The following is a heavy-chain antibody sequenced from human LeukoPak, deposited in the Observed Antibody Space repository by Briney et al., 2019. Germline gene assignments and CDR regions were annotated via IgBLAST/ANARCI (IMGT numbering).Heavy chain of an antibody. V-gene: IGHV3-21*01. CDR1: GFTFSSYS. Sequence: GGSLRLSWAASGFTFSSYSMNWVRQAPAKGLEWVSSISSSSSYIYYADSVKGRFTISRDNAKNSLYLQMNSLRAEDTAVYYCAREGGVRGMDVWGQGTTVTVSS. D-gene: IGHD3-10*01. CDR2: ISSSSSYI. J-gene: IGHJ6*02. CDR3: AREGGVRGMDV.